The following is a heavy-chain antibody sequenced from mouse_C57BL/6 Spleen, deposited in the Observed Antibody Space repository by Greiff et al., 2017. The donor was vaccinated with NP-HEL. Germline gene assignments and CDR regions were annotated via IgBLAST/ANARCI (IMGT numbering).Heavy chain of an antibody. Sequence: EVQLQQSGPELVKPGASVKISCKASGYTFTDYYMNWVKQSHGKSLEWIGDINPNNGGTSYNQKFKGKATLTVDKSSSTAYMELRSLTSEDSAVYYCASREGSSGYYYFDYWGQGTTLTVSS. CDR1: GYTFTDYY. V-gene: IGHV1-26*01. J-gene: IGHJ2*01. CDR3: ASREGSSGYYYFDY. CDR2: INPNNGGT. D-gene: IGHD3-2*02.